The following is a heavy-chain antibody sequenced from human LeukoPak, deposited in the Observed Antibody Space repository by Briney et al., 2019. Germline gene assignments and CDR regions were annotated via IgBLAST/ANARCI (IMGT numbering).Heavy chain of an antibody. V-gene: IGHV3-21*01. D-gene: IGHD3-10*01. CDR3: ARVPPLLWFGELSYYYYYMDV. CDR1: GFTFSSYS. CDR2: FSSSSSYI. J-gene: IGHJ6*03. Sequence: GGSLRLSCAASGFTFSSYSMNWVRQAPGKGLESVSSFSSSSSYIYYADSVKGRFTISRDNAKNSLYLQMNSLRAEDTAVYYCARVPPLLWFGELSYYYYYMDVWGKGTTVTVSS.